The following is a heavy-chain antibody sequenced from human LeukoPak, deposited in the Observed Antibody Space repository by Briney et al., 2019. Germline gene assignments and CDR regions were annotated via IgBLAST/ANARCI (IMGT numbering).Heavy chain of an antibody. CDR2: ISSSGSTI. J-gene: IGHJ6*03. V-gene: IGHV3-11*04. CDR3: ASFDSGYFHMDV. D-gene: IGHD3-22*01. CDR1: GFTFSDYY. Sequence: GGALRLSCAASGFTFSDYYMSWIRQAPGKGLEGVSYISSSGSTIYYADSVKGRFTISRDNAKNSLYLQMNSLRAEDTAVYYCASFDSGYFHMDVWGKGTPVTVSS.